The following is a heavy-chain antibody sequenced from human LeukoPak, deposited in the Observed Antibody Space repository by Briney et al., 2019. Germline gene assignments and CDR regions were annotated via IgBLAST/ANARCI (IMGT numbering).Heavy chain of an antibody. J-gene: IGHJ4*02. CDR1: GFTFSTYS. V-gene: IGHV3-21*01. CDR2: ISSGGTYI. Sequence: GGSLRLSCAASGFTFSTYSMNWVRQAPGKGLEWVSSISSGGTYIYYVDSVKGRFTISRDNAKRSLYLQMNSLRAEDTSVYYCVRDDSSSWPTDFDYWGRGTLVTVS. CDR3: VRDDSSSWPTDFDY. D-gene: IGHD6-13*01.